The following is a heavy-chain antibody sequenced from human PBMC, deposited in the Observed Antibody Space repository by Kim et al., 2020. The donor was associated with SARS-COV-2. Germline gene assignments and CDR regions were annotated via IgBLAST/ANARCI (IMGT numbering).Heavy chain of an antibody. Sequence: ASGRTNYTPSLQSRVTMSVDMSKNQFSLKLSSVTAADTAVYYCASALGHWGQGTLVTVSS. CDR3: ASALGH. D-gene: IGHD3-16*02. V-gene: IGHV4-4*07. CDR2: ASGRT. J-gene: IGHJ4*02.